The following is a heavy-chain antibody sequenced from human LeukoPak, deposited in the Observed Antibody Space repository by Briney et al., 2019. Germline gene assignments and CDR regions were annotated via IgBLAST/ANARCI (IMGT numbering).Heavy chain of an antibody. V-gene: IGHV3-30-3*01. J-gene: IGHJ4*02. D-gene: IGHD6-13*01. CDR1: GFTFSNYA. Sequence: PGRSPRLSCAASGFTFSNYAMHWVRQAPGKGLEWVAVISYDGSNKYYADSVKGRFTISRDNSKNTLYLQMNSLRPEDTAVYYCARDVGAAGYWGQGTLVTVSS. CDR3: ARDVGAAGY. CDR2: ISYDGSNK.